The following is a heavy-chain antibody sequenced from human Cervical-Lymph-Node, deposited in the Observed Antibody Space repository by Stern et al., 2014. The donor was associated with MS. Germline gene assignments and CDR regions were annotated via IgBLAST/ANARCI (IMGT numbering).Heavy chain of an antibody. J-gene: IGHJ5*01. D-gene: IGHD5-24*01. CDR3: ARALRNAYTGFDP. CDR2: IDYSGST. CDR1: GGSIYNYY. V-gene: IGHV4-59*01. Sequence: VQLLESGPGLVKPSETLSLTCTVSGGSIYNYYWTWIRQPPGKGLEWIGHIDYSGSTNYNPSLESRVTMSVDSSKNEFSLILTSVTAADTAVYYCARALRNAYTGFDPWGQGTLVTVSS.